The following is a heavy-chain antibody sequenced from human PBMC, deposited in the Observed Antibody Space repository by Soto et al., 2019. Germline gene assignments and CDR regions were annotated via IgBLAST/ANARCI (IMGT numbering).Heavy chain of an antibody. V-gene: IGHV3-7*01. Sequence: EVHLVESGGGLVQPGGSLRLSCAASAFSFSSHWMSWVRQAPGKGLEWVANIKEDGSEKYYVDSVKGRFTISRDNAKNSVDLQMPSLRVEDTAVYYCARIGWGYDYVGGRYFDYWGQGSLVTVSS. J-gene: IGHJ4*02. D-gene: IGHD3-16*01. CDR1: AFSFSSHW. CDR3: ARIGWGYDYVGGRYFDY. CDR2: IKEDGSEK.